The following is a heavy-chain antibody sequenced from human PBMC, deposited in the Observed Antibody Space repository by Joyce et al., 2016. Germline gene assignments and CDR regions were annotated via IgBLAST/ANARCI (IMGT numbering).Heavy chain of an antibody. Sequence: QVQLVESGGGVVQPGKSLRFSCAASGITFSTYAMHWVRQAPGKGLEWVALISSDGGNKDYRDSVKGRFTITRDDYKSTLYLQMNSLRPDDTAMYFCAKDTGDYGPDYWGQGTLVAVSS. CDR1: GITFSTYA. CDR3: AKDTGDYGPDY. J-gene: IGHJ4*02. D-gene: IGHD4-17*01. V-gene: IGHV3-30*18. CDR2: ISSDGGNK.